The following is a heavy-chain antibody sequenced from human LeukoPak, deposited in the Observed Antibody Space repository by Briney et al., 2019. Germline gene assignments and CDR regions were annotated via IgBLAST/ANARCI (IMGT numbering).Heavy chain of an antibody. CDR2: IYHSGST. Sequence: PSETLSLTCTVSGGSISSGGYYWSWIRQPPGKGLEWIGYIYHSGSTYYNPSLKSRVTISVDRSKNQFSLKLSSVTAADTAVYYCARDYAQQLVPDYFDYWGQGTLVTVSS. D-gene: IGHD6-13*01. J-gene: IGHJ4*02. V-gene: IGHV4-30-2*01. CDR3: ARDYAQQLVPDYFDY. CDR1: GGSISSGGYY.